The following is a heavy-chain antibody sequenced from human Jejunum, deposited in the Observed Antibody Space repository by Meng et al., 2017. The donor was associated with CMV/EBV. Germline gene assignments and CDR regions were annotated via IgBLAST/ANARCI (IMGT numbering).Heavy chain of an antibody. CDR2: IYYSGST. V-gene: IGHV4-39*07. Sequence: GASITSSSYCWGWIRQPPGKGLEWIGSIYYSGSTYYNPSLNSRVTISVDGSQNRFSLKVSSVTAADTAVYYCASHDDYWSGYLKYWGQGTLVTVSS. D-gene: IGHD3-3*01. CDR3: ASHDDYWSGYLKY. CDR1: GASITSSSYC. J-gene: IGHJ4*02.